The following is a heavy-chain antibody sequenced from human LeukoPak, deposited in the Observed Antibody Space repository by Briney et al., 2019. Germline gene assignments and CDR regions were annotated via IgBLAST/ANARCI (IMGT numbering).Heavy chain of an antibody. CDR2: INPNSGGT. V-gene: IGHV1-2*02. CDR1: GYTFTGYY. D-gene: IGHD3-9*01. CDR3: ARDLVPTYYDILTGYTQKYYGMDV. Sequence: ASVKVSCKASGYTFTGYYMHWVRQAPGQGLEWMGWINPNSGGTNYAQKFQGRVTMTRDTSISTAYMELSRLRSDDTAVYYCARDLVPTYYDILTGYTQKYYGMDVWGQGTTVTVSS. J-gene: IGHJ6*02.